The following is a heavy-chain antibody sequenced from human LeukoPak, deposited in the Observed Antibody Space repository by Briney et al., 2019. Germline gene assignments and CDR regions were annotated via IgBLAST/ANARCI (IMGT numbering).Heavy chain of an antibody. CDR1: GGSMTSYY. J-gene: IGHJ3*01. CDR2: IYYSGST. V-gene: IGHV4-59*01. Sequence: SETLSLTCNVSGGSMTSYYWSWIRQTPEKGLEWIGYIYYSGSTNYNPSLKSRVTISVDTSKNQFSLKVTPVTAADTAVYYCVRGYSWSSYRDAFDLWGQGTTLTVSS. D-gene: IGHD6-6*01. CDR3: VRGYSWSSYRDAFDL.